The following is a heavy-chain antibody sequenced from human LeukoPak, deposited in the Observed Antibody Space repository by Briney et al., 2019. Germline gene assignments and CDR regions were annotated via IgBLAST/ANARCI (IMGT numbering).Heavy chain of an antibody. CDR1: GGSISSSNYY. Sequence: SETLSLTCTVSGGSISSSNYYWGWIRQPPGKGLEWIGTIYYSGSTYYNPSLKSRVTISVDTSRSQFSLKLSSVTAADTAVYYCARLNGNYYRFDYWGQGILVTVSS. CDR3: ARLNGNYYRFDY. CDR2: IYYSGST. V-gene: IGHV4-39*01. J-gene: IGHJ4*02. D-gene: IGHD1-26*01.